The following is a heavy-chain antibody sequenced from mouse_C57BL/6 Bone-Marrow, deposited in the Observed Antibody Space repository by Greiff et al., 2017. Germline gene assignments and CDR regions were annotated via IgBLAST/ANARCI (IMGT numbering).Heavy chain of an antibody. V-gene: IGHV1-69*01. CDR3: AREAYYVAMDY. CDR2: IDPSASYT. D-gene: IGHD1-1*01. CDR1: GYTFTSYW. J-gene: IGHJ4*01. Sequence: QVQLQQSGAELVMPGASVKLSCKASGYTFTSYWMHWVKQRPGQGLEWIGEIDPSASYTNYNQKFKGKSTLTVDKSSSTAYMQLSSLPSEDSAVYYCAREAYYVAMDYWGQGTSVTVSS.